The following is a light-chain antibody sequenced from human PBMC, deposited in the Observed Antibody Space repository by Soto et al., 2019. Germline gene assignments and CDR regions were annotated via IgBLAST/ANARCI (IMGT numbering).Light chain of an antibody. CDR2: GAS. CDR3: QQYVSSPWA. J-gene: IGKJ1*01. Sequence: EIVLTQSPGTLSLSPGERATLSCRASQSVSSSFLAWYQQKPGQAPRLLIYGASNRATGIPDRFSGRGSGTDFNLTISRLEPEDVAVYYCQQYVSSPWAFGQGTQVAIE. V-gene: IGKV3-20*01. CDR1: QSVSSSF.